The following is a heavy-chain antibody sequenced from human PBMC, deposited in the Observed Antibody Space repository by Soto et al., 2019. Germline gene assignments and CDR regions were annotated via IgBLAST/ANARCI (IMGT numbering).Heavy chain of an antibody. D-gene: IGHD3-16*02. CDR1: GFTFSSYA. Sequence: LRLSCAASGFTFSSYAMHRVRQAPGKALEWVAVISYDGSNKYYADSVKGRITISRDNSKNTLYLLMNGLGPEDRAVYLCARWSMADYVWGSYCYNPPLPCPPVYYYYRMDVWGQGTTVTVSS. J-gene: IGHJ6*02. CDR3: ARWSMADYVWGSYCYNPPLPCPPVYYYYRMDV. CDR2: ISYDGSNK. V-gene: IGHV3-30-3*01.